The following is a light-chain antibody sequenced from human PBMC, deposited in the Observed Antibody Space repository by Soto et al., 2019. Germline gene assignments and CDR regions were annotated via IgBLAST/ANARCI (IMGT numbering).Light chain of an antibody. V-gene: IGKV3-20*01. Sequence: EIVLTQSPATLSLSPGERATLSCRASQSLSRDYFAWYQQKPGQAPRILISGISTRASGIPDRFSGSGSGIDFKLTISRLEPEEFAVYCCHQFDRSPLTFGGGTKVE. CDR2: GIS. CDR3: HQFDRSPLT. J-gene: IGKJ4*01. CDR1: QSLSRDY.